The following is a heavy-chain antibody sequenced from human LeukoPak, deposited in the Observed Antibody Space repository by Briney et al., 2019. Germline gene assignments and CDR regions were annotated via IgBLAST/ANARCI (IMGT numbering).Heavy chain of an antibody. D-gene: IGHD1-26*01. Sequence: ASVKVSCKASGYTFTSYGISWVRQAPGQGLEWMGWISAYNGNTNYAQKLQGRVTMTTDTSTSTAYMELRSLRSDDTAVYYCARTKGNPRIYLGGSLGYWGQGTLVTVSS. J-gene: IGHJ4*02. CDR3: ARTKGNPRIYLGGSLGY. V-gene: IGHV1-18*01. CDR1: GYTFTSYG. CDR2: ISAYNGNT.